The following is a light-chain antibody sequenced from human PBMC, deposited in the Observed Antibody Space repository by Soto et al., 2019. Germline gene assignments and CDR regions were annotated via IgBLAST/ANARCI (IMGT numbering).Light chain of an antibody. V-gene: IGKV3-15*01. CDR3: QQYNSWTTIT. CDR2: GAS. Sequence: EIVMTQSPAILSVSPGERATLSYRASQSISSKLGWYQQRPGQAPRLLIYGASTRATGIPARFSGSGSGTEFTLTISSLQSEDSAVYYCQQYNSWTTITFGQGTRLEIK. J-gene: IGKJ5*01. CDR1: QSISSK.